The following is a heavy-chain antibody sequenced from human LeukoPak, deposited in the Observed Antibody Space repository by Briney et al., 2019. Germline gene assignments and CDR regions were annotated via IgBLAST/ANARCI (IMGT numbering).Heavy chain of an antibody. D-gene: IGHD1-1*01. CDR3: ARGISWSDRYFGY. CDR2: IYYSGST. CDR1: GGSISSSSYY. J-gene: IGHJ4*02. V-gene: IGHV4-39*01. Sequence: SETLSLTCTVSGGSISSSSYYWGWIRQPPGKGLEWIGSIYYSGSTYYNPSLKSRVTISVDTSKNQFSLKLSSVTAADTAVYYCARGISWSDRYFGYWGQGALVTVSS.